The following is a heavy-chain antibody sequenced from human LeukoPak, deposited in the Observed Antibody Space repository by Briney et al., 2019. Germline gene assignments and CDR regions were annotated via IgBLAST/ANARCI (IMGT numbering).Heavy chain of an antibody. V-gene: IGHV3-30*18. CDR2: ISYDGSNK. CDR1: GFTFSSYG. CDR3: AKVGDSFDY. Sequence: PVRSLRLSCAASGFTFSSYGMHWVRQAPGKGLEWVAVISYDGSNKYYADSVKGRFTSSRDNSKNTLYLQMNSLRAEDTAVYYCAKVGDSFDYWGQGTLVTVSS. D-gene: IGHD3-16*01. J-gene: IGHJ4*02.